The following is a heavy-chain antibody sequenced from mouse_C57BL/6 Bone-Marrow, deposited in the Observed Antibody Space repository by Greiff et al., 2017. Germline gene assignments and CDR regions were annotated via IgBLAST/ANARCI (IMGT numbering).Heavy chain of an antibody. D-gene: IGHD1-1*01. V-gene: IGHV1-54*01. CDR2: INPGSGGT. CDR1: GYAFTNYL. Sequence: QVQLQQSGAELVRPGTSVKVSCKASGYAFTNYLLEWVKQRPGQGLEWIGVINPGSGGTNYNEKFKGKATLTADKSSSTAYMQLRSLTSEDSAVYFCARYYGRVYAMDYWGQGTSVTVSS. J-gene: IGHJ4*01. CDR3: ARYYGRVYAMDY.